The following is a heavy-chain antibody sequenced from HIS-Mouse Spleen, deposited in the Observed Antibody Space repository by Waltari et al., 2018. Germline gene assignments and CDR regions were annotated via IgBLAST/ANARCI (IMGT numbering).Heavy chain of an antibody. CDR1: GGSISSSRYY. V-gene: IGHV4-39*07. CDR3: AREIPYSSSWYDWYFDL. D-gene: IGHD6-13*01. CDR2: IYYSGST. J-gene: IGHJ2*01. Sequence: QLQLQESGPGLVTPSETLSLTCTVPGGSISSSRYYWGWIRQPPGKGLEWIGSIYYSGSTYYNPSLKSRVTISVDTSKNQFSLKLSSVTAADTAVYYCAREIPYSSSWYDWYFDLWGRGTLVTVSS.